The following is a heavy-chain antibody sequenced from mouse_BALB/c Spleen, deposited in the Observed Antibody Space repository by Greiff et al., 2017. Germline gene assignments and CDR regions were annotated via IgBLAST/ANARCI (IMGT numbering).Heavy chain of an antibody. CDR2: ISSGGST. Sequence: EVQLVESGGGLVKPGGSLKLSCAASGFTFSSYAMSWVRQTPEKRLEWVASISSGGSTYYPDSVKGRFTISRDNARNILYLQMSSLRSEDTAMYYCARDDGYYDYFDYWGQGTTLTVSS. J-gene: IGHJ2*01. CDR3: ARDDGYYDYFDY. D-gene: IGHD2-3*01. CDR1: GFTFSSYA. V-gene: IGHV5-6-5*01.